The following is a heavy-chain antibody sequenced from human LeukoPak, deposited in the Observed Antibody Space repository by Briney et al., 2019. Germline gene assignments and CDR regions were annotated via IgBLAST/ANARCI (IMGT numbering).Heavy chain of an antibody. CDR3: APRVGASRVYYYYYMDV. CDR1: GGSFSGYY. J-gene: IGHJ6*03. V-gene: IGHV4-34*01. D-gene: IGHD1-26*01. CDR2: IKHSGST. Sequence: SETLSLTCAVYGGSFSGYYWSWIRQPPGRGLEWIGEIKHSGSTNYNPSLKSRVTISVDTSKNHFSLKLRSVTGADTAVYYCAPRVGASRVYYYYYMDVWGKGPTVTVSS.